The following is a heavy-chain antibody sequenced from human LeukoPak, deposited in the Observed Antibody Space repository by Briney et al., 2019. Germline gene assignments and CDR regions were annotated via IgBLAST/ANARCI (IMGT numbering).Heavy chain of an antibody. V-gene: IGHV3-11*01. CDR2: ISSSGSTV. D-gene: IGHD2-15*01. CDR1: GFTFSDYY. J-gene: IGHJ4*02. Sequence: GGSLRLSCAASGFTFSDYYMSWIRQAQGKGLEWVSYISSSGSTVYYADSVKGRFTISRDNAKTSLYLQMNSLRAEDTAVYYCASPTRGGNYFDYWGQGTLVTVSS. CDR3: ASPTRGGNYFDY.